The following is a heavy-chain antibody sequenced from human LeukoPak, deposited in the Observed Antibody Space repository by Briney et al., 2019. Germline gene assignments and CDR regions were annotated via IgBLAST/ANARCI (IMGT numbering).Heavy chain of an antibody. V-gene: IGHV7-4-1*02. D-gene: IGHD4-17*01. J-gene: IGHJ4*02. CDR1: GYTFTSYG. CDR2: INTNTGNP. CDR3: ARRREALGGLKYGDSPDLGY. Sequence: GASVKVSCQASGYTFTSYGISWVRQAPGQGLEWMGWINTNTGNPTYAQGFTGRFVFSLDTSVSTAYLQISSLKAEDTAVYYCARRREALGGLKYGDSPDLGYWGQGTLVTVSS.